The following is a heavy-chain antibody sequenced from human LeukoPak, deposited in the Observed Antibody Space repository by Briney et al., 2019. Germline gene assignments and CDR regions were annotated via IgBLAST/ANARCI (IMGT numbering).Heavy chain of an antibody. CDR1: GYTFTSYD. J-gene: IGHJ6*03. CDR3: ARVGVAAAGTYYYYYYYMDV. V-gene: IGHV1-8*03. CDR2: MNPNSGNT. Sequence: GASVKVPCKASGYTFTSYDINWVRQATGQGLEWMGWMNPNSGNTGYAQKFQGRVTITRNTSISTAYMELSSLRSEDTAVYYCARVGVAAAGTYYYYYYYMDVWGKGTTVTVSS. D-gene: IGHD6-13*01.